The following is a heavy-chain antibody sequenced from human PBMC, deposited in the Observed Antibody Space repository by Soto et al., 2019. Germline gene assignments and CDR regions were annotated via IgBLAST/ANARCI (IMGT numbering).Heavy chain of an antibody. D-gene: IGHD4-17*01. CDR1: GFTFSSYG. V-gene: IGHV3-33*01. CDR2: IWYDGSNK. J-gene: IGHJ4*02. Sequence: QVQLVESGGGVVQPGRSLRLSCAASGFTFSSYGMHWVRQAPGKGLEWVAVIWYDGSNKYYADSVKGRFTISRDNSKNTLYLQMNSLRAEDTAVYYCAREHDYGDYVPFDYWGQGTLVTVSS. CDR3: AREHDYGDYVPFDY.